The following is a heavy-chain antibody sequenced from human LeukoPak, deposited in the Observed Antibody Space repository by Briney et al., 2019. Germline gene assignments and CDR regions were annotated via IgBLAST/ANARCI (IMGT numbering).Heavy chain of an antibody. CDR1: GGSFSNYY. J-gene: IGHJ4*02. V-gene: IGHV4-34*01. CDR2: INHSGST. CDR3: ARDPPGSGVNVDY. D-gene: IGHD3-10*01. Sequence: SETLSLTCAVYGGSFSNYYWSWIRQPPGKGLEWMGEINHSGSTNYNPSLKSRVTKSVDTSKNQFSLKLSSVTAADTAVYYCARDPPGSGVNVDYWGQGTLVTVSS.